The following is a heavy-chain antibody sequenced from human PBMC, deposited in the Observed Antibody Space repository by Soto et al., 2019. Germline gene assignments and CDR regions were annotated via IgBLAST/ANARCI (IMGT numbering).Heavy chain of an antibody. CDR2: ISAYNTNT. CDR3: ARDTPPTDY. CDR1: GYTFTSYP. V-gene: IGHV1-18*01. Sequence: QVQLVQSGAEVKKPGASVKVSCKTSGYTFTSYPISWVRQAPGQGLEWMGWISAYNTNTNYAQKFQGRVTMTTDTVTSTAYMELTSLRSDDTAEYYCARDTPPTDYWGQGTLVTVSS. J-gene: IGHJ4*02.